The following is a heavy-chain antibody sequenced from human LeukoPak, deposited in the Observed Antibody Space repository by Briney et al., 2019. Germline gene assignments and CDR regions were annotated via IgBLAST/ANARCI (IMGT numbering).Heavy chain of an antibody. CDR3: ARGQDIVVVPAAIEGGVDV. Sequence: SETLSLTCAVYGGSFSGYYWSWIRQPPVKGLEWIGEINHSGSTNYNPSLKSRVTISVDTSKNQFSLKLSSVTAADTAVYYCARGQDIVVVPAAIEGGVDVWGQGTTVTVSS. D-gene: IGHD2-2*01. V-gene: IGHV4-34*01. CDR1: GGSFSGYY. CDR2: INHSGST. J-gene: IGHJ6*02.